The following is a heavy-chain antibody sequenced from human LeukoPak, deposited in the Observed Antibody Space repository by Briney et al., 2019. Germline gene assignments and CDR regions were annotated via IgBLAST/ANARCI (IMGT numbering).Heavy chain of an antibody. V-gene: IGHV4-59*12. J-gene: IGHJ4*02. D-gene: IGHD6-13*01. CDR3: ARAPAYSSSWNGAFDY. CDR2: IYYSGST. Sequence: PSETLSLTCTVSGGSISNYFWSWIRQAPGKGLEYISFIYYSGSTYYNPSLKSRVTISVDTSKNQFSLKLSSVTAADTAVYYCARAPAYSSSWNGAFDYWGQGTLVTVSS. CDR1: GGSISNYF.